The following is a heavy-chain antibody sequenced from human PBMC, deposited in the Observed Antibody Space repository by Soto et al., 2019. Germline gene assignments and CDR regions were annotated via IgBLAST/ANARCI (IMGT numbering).Heavy chain of an antibody. J-gene: IGHJ6*02. V-gene: IGHV4-34*01. CDR3: ATVTIADLSRAYYGMDV. D-gene: IGHD6-13*01. CDR2: INHSGST. CDR1: GGSFSGYY. Sequence: SETLSLTCAVYGGSFSGYYWSWIRQPPGKGLEWIGEINHSGSTNYNPSLKSRVTISVDTSKNQFSLKLSSVTAADTAVYYCATVTIADLSRAYYGMDVWGQGTTVTVSS.